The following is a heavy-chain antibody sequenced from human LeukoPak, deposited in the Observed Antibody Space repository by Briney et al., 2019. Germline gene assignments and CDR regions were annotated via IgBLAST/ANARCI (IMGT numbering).Heavy chain of an antibody. CDR1: GGSISSGGYR. V-gene: IGHV4-31*11. CDR2: INYSGST. CDR3: AREMDAHPRIVV. J-gene: IGHJ1*01. D-gene: IGHD2-21*01. Sequence: SQTLSLTCAVSGGSISSGGYRWTWIRQYPGKGLEWIGYINYSGSTYYNPSLKSRVIISVDTSKNQFSLNLNSVTAADTAVYYCAREMDAHPRIVVWGQGTLVTVSS.